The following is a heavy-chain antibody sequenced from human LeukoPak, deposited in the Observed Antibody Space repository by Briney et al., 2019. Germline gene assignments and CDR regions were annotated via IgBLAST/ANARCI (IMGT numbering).Heavy chain of an antibody. V-gene: IGHV3-30*04. CDR3: ARSGRGDYNFDY. D-gene: IGHD4-17*01. Sequence: GGSLRLSCEVSGFSVGGYALHWVRQAPGKGLEWVAVISFDGSQKYYADSVKGRFTISRDTFKNTLFLQMDSLSGEDTGFYYCARSGRGDYNFDYWGQGTLVTVSS. J-gene: IGHJ4*02. CDR1: GFSVGGYA. CDR2: ISFDGSQK.